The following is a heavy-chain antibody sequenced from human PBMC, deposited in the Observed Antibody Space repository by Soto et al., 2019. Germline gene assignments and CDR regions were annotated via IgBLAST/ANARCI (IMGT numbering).Heavy chain of an antibody. CDR1: GFTFSNAW. D-gene: IGHD2-21*01. CDR2: IKSKTDGGTT. CDR3: TTDFTSGDFIGFDP. V-gene: IGHV3-15*01. Sequence: GGSLRLSCAASGFTFSNAWMSWVRQAPGKGLEWVGRIKSKTDGGTTDYAAPVKGRFTISRDDSKNTLYLQMNSLKTEDTAVYYCTTDFTSGDFIGFDPWGQGTLVTVSS. J-gene: IGHJ5*02.